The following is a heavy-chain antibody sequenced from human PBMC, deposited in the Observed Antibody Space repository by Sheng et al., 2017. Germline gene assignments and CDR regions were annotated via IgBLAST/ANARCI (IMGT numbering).Heavy chain of an antibody. D-gene: IGHD6-13*01. CDR3: AIGVGQQLVKTGNFDY. CDR1: GGTFSSYT. CDR2: IIPILGIA. V-gene: IGHV1-69*02. Sequence: QVQLVQSGAEVKKPGSSVKVSCKASGGTFSSYTISWVRQAPGQGLEWMGRIIPILGIANYAQKFQGRVTITADKSTSTAYMELSSLRSEDTAVYYCAIGVGQQLVKTGNFDYWGQGTLVTVSS. J-gene: IGHJ4*02.